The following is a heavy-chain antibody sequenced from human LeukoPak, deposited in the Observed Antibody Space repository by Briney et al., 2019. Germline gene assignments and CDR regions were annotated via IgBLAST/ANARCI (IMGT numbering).Heavy chain of an antibody. J-gene: IGHJ4*02. CDR1: ASTFTSQS. D-gene: IGHD6-19*01. V-gene: IGHV1-46*04. CDR3: ARLPVGAVPASNYFDY. CDR2: INPSGPST. Sequence: ASVKVSCRASASTFTSQSIHWVRQAPGLGLQWMGIINPSGPSTIYAQKLQGRLTMTWDTSTYTVDMELSSLSSEDTAMYYCARLPVGAVPASNYFDYWGQGTLVTVSS.